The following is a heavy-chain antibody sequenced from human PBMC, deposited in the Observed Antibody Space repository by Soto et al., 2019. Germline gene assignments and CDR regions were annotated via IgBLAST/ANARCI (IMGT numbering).Heavy chain of an antibody. V-gene: IGHV1-69*13. CDR1: GGTFSSYA. D-gene: IGHD6-6*01. CDR3: ARDSSSSFDY. J-gene: IGHJ4*02. CDR2: IIPIFGTA. Sequence: EASVKLSCKASGGTFSSYAISWVRQAPGQGLERMGGIIPIFGTANYAQKFQGRVTITADESTSTAYMELSSLRSEDTEVYYCARDSSSSFDYWGQGTLVTGSS.